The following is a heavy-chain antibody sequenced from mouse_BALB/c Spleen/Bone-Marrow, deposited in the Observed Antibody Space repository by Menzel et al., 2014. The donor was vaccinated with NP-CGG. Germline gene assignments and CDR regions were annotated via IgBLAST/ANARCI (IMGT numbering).Heavy chain of an antibody. D-gene: IGHD1-1*02. CDR1: GYTSTSYW. V-gene: IGHV1-69*02. CDR2: IYPSDSYT. Sequence: QVQLQHSGADLVRPGASVKLSCKASGYTSTSYWINWVRQRPGQGLEWIGNIYPSDSYTNYNQKFKDKATLTVDKSSSTAYMHLSSPTSEDSAAYYCTRDDGGFAYWGQGTLVTVSA. J-gene: IGHJ3*01. CDR3: TRDDGGFAY.